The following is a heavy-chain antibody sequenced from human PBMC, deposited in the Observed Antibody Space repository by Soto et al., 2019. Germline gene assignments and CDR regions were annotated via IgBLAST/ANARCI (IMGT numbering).Heavy chain of an antibody. D-gene: IGHD4-17*01. J-gene: IGHJ4*02. CDR1: GGSISSGGYY. CDR3: ASVIPYSDYSHYYFDY. Sequence: PSETLSLTCTVSGGSISSGGYYWSWIRQHPGKGLEWIGYIYYSGSTYYNPSLKSRVTISVDTSKNQFSLKLSSVTAADTAVYYCASVIPYSDYSHYYFDYWGQGTLVTVAS. CDR2: IYYSGST. V-gene: IGHV4-31*03.